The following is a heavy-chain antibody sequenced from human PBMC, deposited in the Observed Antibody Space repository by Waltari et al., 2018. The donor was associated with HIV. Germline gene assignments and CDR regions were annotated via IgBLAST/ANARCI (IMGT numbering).Heavy chain of an antibody. V-gene: IGHV4-38-2*01. Sequence: QVQLQESGPGLVKPSETLSLTCAVSGYSISSGYYWGWIRQPPGKGLEWIGSIYHSGSTYYNPSRKSRVTISVDTSKNQFSRKLSSVTAADTAVYYCARVYGYSGSYPGAPDDYWGQGTLVTVSS. J-gene: IGHJ4*02. CDR3: ARVYGYSGSYPGAPDDY. CDR1: GYSISSGYY. CDR2: IYHSGST. D-gene: IGHD1-26*01.